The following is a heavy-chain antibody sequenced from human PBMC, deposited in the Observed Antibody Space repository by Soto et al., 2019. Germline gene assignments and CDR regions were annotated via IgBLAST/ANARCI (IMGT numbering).Heavy chain of an antibody. V-gene: IGHV1-8*01. CDR2: MNPNSGNT. Sequence: QVQLVQSGAEVKKPGASVKVSCKASGYTFTSYDINWVRQATGQGLEWMGWMNPNSGNTGYAQKFQGRVTTTRNTSISTAYQELSSLRSEDPAVYYCAREKTSYGMDVWGQVTTVTVSS. CDR3: AREKTSYGMDV. J-gene: IGHJ6*02. CDR1: GYTFTSYD.